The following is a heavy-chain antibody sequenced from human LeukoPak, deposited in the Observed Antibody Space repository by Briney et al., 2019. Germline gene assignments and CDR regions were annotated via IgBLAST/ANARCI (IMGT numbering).Heavy chain of an antibody. J-gene: IGHJ4*02. V-gene: IGHV1-2*02. Sequence: ASVKVSCTASGYTFTGYYKHWVRQAPGQGLEWMGWINPNSGGTNYAQKFQGRVTMTRDTSISTAYMELSRLRSDDTAVYYCARESYYYDSSGYNVGLDYWGQGTLVTVSS. CDR2: INPNSGGT. CDR1: GYTFTGYY. D-gene: IGHD3-22*01. CDR3: ARESYYYDSSGYNVGLDY.